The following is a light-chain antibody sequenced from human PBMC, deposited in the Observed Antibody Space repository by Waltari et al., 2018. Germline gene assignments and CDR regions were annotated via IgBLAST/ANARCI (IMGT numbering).Light chain of an antibody. V-gene: IGLV2-14*01. CDR3: SSYTTSSAPGV. CDR1: DSDVGPYDF. Sequence: QSALTQPASVSGSPGQSITISCSGTDSDVGPYDFLSWYQQHPGKAPHLIIYEVSNRPSGISNRFSASKSGNTASLTITGLQAEDEADYYCSSYTTSSAPGVFGTGTRVTVL. J-gene: IGLJ1*01. CDR2: EVS.